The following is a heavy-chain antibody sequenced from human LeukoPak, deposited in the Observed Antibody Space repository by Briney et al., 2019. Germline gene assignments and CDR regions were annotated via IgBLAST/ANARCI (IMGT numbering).Heavy chain of an antibody. D-gene: IGHD5-12*01. Sequence: PSETLSLTCTVSSGSISSSSYYWGWIRQPPGKGLEWIGSIYHSGITDYNPSLKSRVTISIDTSKNRFSLKLSSVTAADTAVYYCARVSRQYSGYDYFDYWGQGTLVTVSS. CDR3: ARVSRQYSGYDYFDY. V-gene: IGHV4-39*07. CDR1: SGSISSSSYY. CDR2: IYHSGIT. J-gene: IGHJ4*02.